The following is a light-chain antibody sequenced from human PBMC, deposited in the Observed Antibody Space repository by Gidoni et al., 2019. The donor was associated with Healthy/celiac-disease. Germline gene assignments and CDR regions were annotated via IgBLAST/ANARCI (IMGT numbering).Light chain of an antibody. CDR2: GAS. V-gene: IGKV3-20*01. Sequence: DTVLTQSAGTPSLSPGERATLSCRASQSVSSSYLAWYQQQPGQAPRHLIYGASSRATGIPDRFSGSGSGTDFTLTISRLEPEDFAVYYCQQYGSSPRTFGQGTKVEIK. CDR1: QSVSSSY. J-gene: IGKJ1*01. CDR3: QQYGSSPRT.